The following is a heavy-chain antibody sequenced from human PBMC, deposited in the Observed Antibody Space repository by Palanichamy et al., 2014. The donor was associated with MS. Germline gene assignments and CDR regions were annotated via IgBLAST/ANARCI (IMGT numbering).Heavy chain of an antibody. CDR2: IKQDGSEK. Sequence: EVQLVESGGGLVQPGGSLRLSCAASGFTFSSYWMSWVRQAPGKGLEWVANIKQDGSEKYYVDSVKGRFTISRDNAKNSLYPQMNSLRAEDTAVYYCARVKGGNSNAFDIWGQGTVVTVSS. CDR3: ARVKGGNSNAFDI. CDR1: GFTFSSYW. J-gene: IGHJ3*02. D-gene: IGHD4-23*01. V-gene: IGHV3-7*03.